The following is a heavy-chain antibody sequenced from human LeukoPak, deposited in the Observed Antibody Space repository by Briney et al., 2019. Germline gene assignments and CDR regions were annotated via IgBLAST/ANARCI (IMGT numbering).Heavy chain of an antibody. Sequence: GGSLRLTCSASGFIFSNYAMHWVRQAPGKGLEYVSAISSNGGSTYYADSVKGRFTISRDNSKNTLYLQMSSLRAEDTAVYYCVKGKGIAVTSLDYWGQGTLVTVSS. V-gene: IGHV3-64D*06. CDR2: ISSNGGST. CDR3: VKGKGIAVTSLDY. J-gene: IGHJ4*02. CDR1: GFIFSNYA. D-gene: IGHD6-19*01.